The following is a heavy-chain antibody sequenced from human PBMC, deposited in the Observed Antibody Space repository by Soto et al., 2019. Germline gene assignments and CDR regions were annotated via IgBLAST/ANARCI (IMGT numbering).Heavy chain of an antibody. J-gene: IGHJ4*02. CDR2: ISWNSGSI. CDR3: AKDHGSSSEGVFDY. Sequence: GGSLRLSCAASGFTFSSYGMHWVRQAPGKGLEWVSGISWNSGSIGYADSVKGRFTISRDNAKNSLYLQMNSLRAEDTALYYCAKDHGSSSEGVFDYWGQGTLVTVSS. V-gene: IGHV3-9*01. D-gene: IGHD6-6*01. CDR1: GFTFSSYG.